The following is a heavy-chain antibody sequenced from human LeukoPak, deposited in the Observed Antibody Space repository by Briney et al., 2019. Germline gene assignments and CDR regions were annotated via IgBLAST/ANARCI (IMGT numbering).Heavy chain of an antibody. CDR1: GGTFSSYA. V-gene: IGHV1-69*05. D-gene: IGHD6-6*01. Sequence: SVKVSCKASGGTFSSYAFSWVRQAPGQGLEWMGRIIPIFGTANYAQKFQGRVTITTDESTSTAYMELSSLRSEDTAVYYCASLDRYSSSDYWGQGTLVTVSS. J-gene: IGHJ4*02. CDR2: IIPIFGTA. CDR3: ASLDRYSSSDY.